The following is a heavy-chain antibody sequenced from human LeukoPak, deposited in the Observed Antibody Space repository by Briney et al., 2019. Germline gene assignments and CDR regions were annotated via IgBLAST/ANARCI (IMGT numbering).Heavy chain of an antibody. D-gene: IGHD3-22*01. V-gene: IGHV3-48*04. Sequence: GGSLRLSCAASGFTFSSYSMNWVRQAPGKGLEWVSYISSSSSTIYYADSVKGRFTISRDNAKNSLYLQMNSLRAEDTAVYYCARGIELEHYYDTDAFDIWGQGTMVTVSS. J-gene: IGHJ3*02. CDR1: GFTFSSYS. CDR3: ARGIELEHYYDTDAFDI. CDR2: ISSSSSTI.